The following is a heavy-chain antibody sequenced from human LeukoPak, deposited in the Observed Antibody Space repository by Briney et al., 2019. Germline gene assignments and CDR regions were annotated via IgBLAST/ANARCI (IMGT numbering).Heavy chain of an antibody. J-gene: IGHJ4*02. CDR2: ISWNSGSI. CDR1: GFTFDDYA. Sequence: GGSLRLSCAASGFTFDDYAMHWVRQAPGKGLEWVSGISWNSGSIGYADSVKGRFTISRDNAKNSLYLQMNSLRAGDTAVYYCAIPSGIEDYWGQGTLVTVSS. D-gene: IGHD1-26*01. CDR3: AIPSGIEDY. V-gene: IGHV3-9*01.